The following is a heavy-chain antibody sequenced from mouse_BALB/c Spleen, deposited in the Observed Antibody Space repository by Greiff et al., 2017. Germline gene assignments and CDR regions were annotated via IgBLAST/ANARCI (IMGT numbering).Heavy chain of an antibody. Sequence: EVHLVESGGGLVQPGGSLRLSCATSGFTFTDYYMSWVRQPPGKALEWLGFIRNKANGYTTEYSASVKGRFTISRDNSQSILYLQMNTLRAEDSATYYCARDRGGFDYWGQGTTLTVSS. V-gene: IGHV7-3*02. CDR2: IRNKANGYTT. CDR3: ARDRGGFDY. J-gene: IGHJ2*01. CDR1: GFTFTDYY.